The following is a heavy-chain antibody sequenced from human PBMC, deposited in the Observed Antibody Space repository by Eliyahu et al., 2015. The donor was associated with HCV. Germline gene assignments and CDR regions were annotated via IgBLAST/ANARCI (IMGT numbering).Heavy chain of an antibody. J-gene: IGHJ6*02. V-gene: IGHV4-61*08. Sequence: QVQLQESGPGLVKPSDTLSLSCTVXGVSVRSGASYWSWXRKTPGKGLEWIGKIYHSGDSHYNPSLNSRVTISLDTSKNQFSLKLNSVTAADTATYYCARDSIAGVGAYGLDVWGQGTTVTVSS. CDR3: ARDSIAGVGAYGLDV. CDR2: IYHSGDS. CDR1: GVSVRSGASY. D-gene: IGHD6-13*01.